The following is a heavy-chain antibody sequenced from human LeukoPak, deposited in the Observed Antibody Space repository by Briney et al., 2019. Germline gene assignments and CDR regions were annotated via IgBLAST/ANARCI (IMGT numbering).Heavy chain of an antibody. V-gene: IGHV3-21*01. CDR3: AELGITMIGGV. J-gene: IGHJ6*04. CDR2: ISSSSSYI. Sequence: GGSLRLSCAASGFTFSSYSMNWVRQAPGKGLEWVSSISSSSSYIYYADSVKGRFTISRDNAKNSLYLQMNSLRAEDTAVYYCAELGITMIGGVWGKGSTVTISS. CDR1: GFTFSSYS. D-gene: IGHD3-10*02.